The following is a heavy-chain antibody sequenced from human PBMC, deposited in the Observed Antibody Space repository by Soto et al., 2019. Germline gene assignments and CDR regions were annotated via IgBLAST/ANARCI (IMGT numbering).Heavy chain of an antibody. J-gene: IGHJ4*02. V-gene: IGHV3-23*01. CDR2: ISGSGGST. CDR3: AKVGMATILYFDY. CDR1: GFTFSSYA. D-gene: IGHD5-12*01. Sequence: GGSLRLSCVDSGFTFSSYAMSWVRQAPGKGLEWVSAISGSGGSTYYADSVKGRFTISRDNSKNTLYLQMNSLRAEDTAVYYCAKVGMATILYFDYWGQGTLVTVSS.